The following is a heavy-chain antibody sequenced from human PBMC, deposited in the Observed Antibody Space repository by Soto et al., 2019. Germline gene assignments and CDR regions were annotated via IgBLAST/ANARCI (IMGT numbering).Heavy chain of an antibody. Sequence: GASVKVSCTASGYSFTTYVIHWVRQAPGQRPEWMGMINPGNGNTNYAQRFQGRVTMTRDTSTSTVYMELSSLRSEDTAVYYCAREMTTVTTDHYYYYMDVWGKGTTVTVSS. J-gene: IGHJ6*03. V-gene: IGHV1-3*01. CDR1: GYSFTTYV. CDR2: INPGNGNT. CDR3: AREMTTVTTDHYYYYMDV. D-gene: IGHD4-4*01.